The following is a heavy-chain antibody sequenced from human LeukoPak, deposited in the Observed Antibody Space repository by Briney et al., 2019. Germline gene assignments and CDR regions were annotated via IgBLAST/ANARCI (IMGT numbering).Heavy chain of an antibody. V-gene: IGHV3-23*01. Sequence: GGSLRLSCAASGFTFSSYAMSWVRQAPEKGLEWVSAISGSGGSTYYADSVKGRFTISRDNYKSTMYMQMNSLRAEDTAVYYCAKGSIQLWNYFYYYYGMDVWGQGTTVTVSS. CDR1: GFTFSSYA. D-gene: IGHD5-18*01. J-gene: IGHJ6*02. CDR3: AKGSIQLWNYFYYYYGMDV. CDR2: ISGSGGST.